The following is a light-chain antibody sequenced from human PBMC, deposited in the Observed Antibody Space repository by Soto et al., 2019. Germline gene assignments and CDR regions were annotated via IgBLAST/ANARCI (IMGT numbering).Light chain of an antibody. V-gene: IGKV3-20*01. CDR3: QQYDRSPYT. CDR1: QIVNSND. CDR2: GAS. Sequence: EIVLTKSPDTLSLSPGERATLSCRASQIVNSNDLAWYQHKPGQAPRLLIYGASSRPGGIPDKFSGSGSGTDLTFTINRLETGEFAVYYCQQYDRSPYTFGQGTKLEI. J-gene: IGKJ2*01.